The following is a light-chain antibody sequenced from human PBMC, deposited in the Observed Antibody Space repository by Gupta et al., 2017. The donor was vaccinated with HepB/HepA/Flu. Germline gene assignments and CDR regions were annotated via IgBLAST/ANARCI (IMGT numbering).Light chain of an antibody. CDR2: GYS. CDR3: QYYDSTLSGRGVV. CDR1: SSNIGAGYD. Sequence: QSVLTQPPSVSGAPGQRVTISCTGSSSNIGAGYDVHWYQHLPGTAPKHLIYGYSNRPRGVTAPASGSASGTSASVAITGLPAEEEAESYYQYYDSTLSGRGVVFGGGTKLTVL. V-gene: IGLV1-40*01. J-gene: IGLJ2*01.